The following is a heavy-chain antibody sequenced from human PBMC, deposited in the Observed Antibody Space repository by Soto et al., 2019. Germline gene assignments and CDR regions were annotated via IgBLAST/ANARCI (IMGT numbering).Heavy chain of an antibody. J-gene: IGHJ6*02. CDR1: GFTFSSYA. V-gene: IGHV3-23*01. D-gene: IGHD1-26*01. CDR3: ARDMSGGTYNSYYGMDV. CDR2: ISGTGSPT. Sequence: EVQLLESGGGLGQPGGSLRLSRAASGFTFSSYAMTWVRQAPGRGLEWVSAISGTGSPTYYADSVKGRFTISRDNSQNPLYLQMNSLRADDTAVYYCARDMSGGTYNSYYGMDVWGQGTTVTVSS.